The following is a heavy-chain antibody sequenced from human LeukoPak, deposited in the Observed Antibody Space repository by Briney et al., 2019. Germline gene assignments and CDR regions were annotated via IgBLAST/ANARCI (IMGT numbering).Heavy chain of an antibody. D-gene: IGHD1-1*01. CDR1: GGTFSSYA. Sequence: SVKVSCKASGGTFSSYAISWVRQAPGQGLEWMGGIIPIFGTANFAQKFQGRVTITTDESTSTAYMELSSLRSEDTAVYYCASFQSRWFDPWGQGTLVTVSS. J-gene: IGHJ5*02. CDR3: ASFQSRWFDP. V-gene: IGHV1-69*05. CDR2: IIPIFGTA.